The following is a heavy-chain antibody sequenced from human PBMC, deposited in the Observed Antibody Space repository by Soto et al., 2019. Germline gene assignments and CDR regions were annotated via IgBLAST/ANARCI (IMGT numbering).Heavy chain of an antibody. V-gene: IGHV1-46*01. CDR2: VKPSGVGI. J-gene: IGHJ4*02. CDR1: GYDFTSYY. CDR3: AREEGYCTRSDCYKEGWGF. Sequence: QVQLVQSGAEIKKPGASVKVSCTASGYDFTSYYIHWVRQAPGQGLEWLGIVKPSGVGITYAQKFQGRVTMTRDTSARTVYMELSSLRSDDTAVYYCAREEGYCTRSDCYKEGWGFWGQGTLVTVSS. D-gene: IGHD2-21*02.